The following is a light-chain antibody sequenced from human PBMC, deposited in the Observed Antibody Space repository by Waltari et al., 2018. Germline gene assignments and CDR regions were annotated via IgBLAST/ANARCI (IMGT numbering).Light chain of an antibody. CDR1: SGSIATHY. J-gene: IGLJ2*01. CDR3: QSYDNNNPVV. CDR2: EGN. V-gene: IGLV6-57*01. Sequence: NLMLTQPHSVSESPGKTVTISSTPSSGSIATHYVQRYQQRPGGSPTTVIYEGNQRPYGVPDRFSGSIDTSSDSASLTISGLRPEDEADYYCQSYDNNNPVVFGGGTKLIVL.